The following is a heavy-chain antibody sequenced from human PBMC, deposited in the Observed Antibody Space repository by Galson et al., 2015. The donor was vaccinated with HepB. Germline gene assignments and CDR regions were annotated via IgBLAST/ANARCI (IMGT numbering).Heavy chain of an antibody. CDR1: GYTLTELS. CDR2: FDPEDGET. V-gene: IGHV1-24*01. CDR3: ARDRGDTAMVTLGWFDP. D-gene: IGHD5-18*01. Sequence: SVKVSCKVSGYTLTELSMHWVRQAPGKGLEWMGGFDPEDGETIYAQKFQGRVTMTEDTSTNTAYMELSSLRSEDTAVYYCARDRGDTAMVTLGWFDPWGQGTLVTVSS. J-gene: IGHJ5*02.